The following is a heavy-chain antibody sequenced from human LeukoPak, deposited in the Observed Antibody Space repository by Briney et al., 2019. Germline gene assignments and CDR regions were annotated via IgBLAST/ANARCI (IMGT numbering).Heavy chain of an antibody. CDR2: ISGSSSHT. J-gene: IGHJ4*02. D-gene: IGHD3-3*01. CDR3: AKEHDYSNAAPEWGFDS. Sequence: GGSLRLSCAAPGFIFSIYAMSWVRQAPGKGLEWVSGISGSSSHTMDADSVRGRFTISRDNTRNTLYLHMNSLRAEDTALYYCAKEHDYSNAAPEWGFDSWGQGTLVTVSS. CDR1: GFIFSIYA. V-gene: IGHV3-23*01.